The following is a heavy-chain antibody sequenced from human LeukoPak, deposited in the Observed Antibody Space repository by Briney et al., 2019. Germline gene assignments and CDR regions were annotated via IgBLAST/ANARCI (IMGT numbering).Heavy chain of an antibody. CDR2: IYYRGST. CDR1: GRSISSYY. J-gene: IGHJ4*02. D-gene: IGHD6-13*01. V-gene: IGHV4-59*01. Sequence: SETLSLTCTVSGRSISSYYWSWIRQPPGKGLEWIGYIYYRGSTNYNPSLKSRVTISVDTSKNQFSLKLSSVTAADTAVYYCARVGGIAAFDYWGQGTLVTVSS. CDR3: ARVGGIAAFDY.